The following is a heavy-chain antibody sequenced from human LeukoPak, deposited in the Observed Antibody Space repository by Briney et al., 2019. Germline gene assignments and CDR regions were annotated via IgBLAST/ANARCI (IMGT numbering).Heavy chain of an antibody. Sequence: PGGSLRLSCAASGFTFDDYAMPWVRQAPGKGLEWVSGISWNSGRMGYADFVKGRFTISRDNAKNSLYLQMNSLRPEDTALYYCAKDSGYSYGLLPFDYWGQGTLVTVSS. CDR1: GFTFDDYA. V-gene: IGHV3-9*01. J-gene: IGHJ4*02. CDR2: ISWNSGRM. CDR3: AKDSGYSYGLLPFDY. D-gene: IGHD5-18*01.